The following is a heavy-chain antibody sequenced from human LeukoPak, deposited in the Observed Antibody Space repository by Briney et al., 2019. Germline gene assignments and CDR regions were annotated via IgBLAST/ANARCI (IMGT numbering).Heavy chain of an antibody. V-gene: IGHV3-21*01. J-gene: IGHJ3*01. Sequence: GGSLRLSCAASGFTFSSYAMSWVRQAPGKGLEWVSYISSSSTYIYYADSVKGRFTISRDNAKNSLYLQMNGLRAEDTAVYYCAREGYYDSRAPFHLWGQGTMVTVSS. CDR2: ISSSSTYI. CDR1: GFTFSSYA. D-gene: IGHD3-22*01. CDR3: AREGYYDSRAPFHL.